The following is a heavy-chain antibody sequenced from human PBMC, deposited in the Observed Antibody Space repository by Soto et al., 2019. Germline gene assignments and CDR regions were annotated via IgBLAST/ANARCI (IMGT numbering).Heavy chain of an antibody. V-gene: IGHV3-30*18. D-gene: IGHD3-3*01. Sequence: GGSLRLSCAASGFTFSSYGMHWVRQAPGKGLEWVAVISYDGSNKYYADSVKGRFTISRDNSKNTLYLQMNSLRAEDTAVYYCAKDGGITIFGVVTDYYYYGMDVWGQGTTVTVSS. J-gene: IGHJ6*02. CDR1: GFTFSSYG. CDR2: ISYDGSNK. CDR3: AKDGGITIFGVVTDYYYYGMDV.